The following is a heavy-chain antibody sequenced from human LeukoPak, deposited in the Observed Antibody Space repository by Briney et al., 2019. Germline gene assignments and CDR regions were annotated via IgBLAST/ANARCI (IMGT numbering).Heavy chain of an antibody. CDR2: ISSSGSTI. CDR3: ARGAAYSSSWPLYYYYYGMDV. V-gene: IGHV3-48*03. CDR1: GFTFSSHE. J-gene: IGHJ6*02. D-gene: IGHD6-13*01. Sequence: GGSLRLSCAASGFTFSSHEMNWVRQAPGKGLEWVSYISSSGSTIYYADSVKGRFTISRDNAKNSLYLQMNSLRAEDTAVYYCARGAAYSSSWPLYYYYYGMDVWGQGTTVTVSS.